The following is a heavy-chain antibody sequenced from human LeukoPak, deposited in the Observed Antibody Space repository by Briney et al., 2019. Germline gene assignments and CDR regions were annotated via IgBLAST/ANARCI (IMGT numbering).Heavy chain of an antibody. V-gene: IGHV4-4*02. Sequence: SETLSLTCTVSGGSISSSNWWSWVRQPPGKGLEWIGEIYHSGSTNYNPSLKSRVTISVDTSKNQFSLKLSSVTAADTAVYYCARVVGATRNYYYGMDVWGQGTTVTVSS. J-gene: IGHJ6*02. CDR3: ARVVGATRNYYYGMDV. D-gene: IGHD1-26*01. CDR2: IYHSGST. CDR1: GGSISSSNW.